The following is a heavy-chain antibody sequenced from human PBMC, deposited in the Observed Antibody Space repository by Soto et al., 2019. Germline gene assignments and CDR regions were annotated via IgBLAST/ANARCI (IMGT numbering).Heavy chain of an antibody. D-gene: IGHD2-2*01. V-gene: IGHV1-18*01. J-gene: IGHJ4*01. Sequence: ASVKVSCKASGYTFTSYGISWVRQAPGQGLEWMGWISAYNGNTNYAQKLQGRVTIYRDTSASTVYMEMSSLRSEDTTVYYCVRDVSSSIDCWGXXXXXTVSS. CDR2: ISAYNGNT. CDR3: VRDVSSSIDC. CDR1: GYTFTSYG.